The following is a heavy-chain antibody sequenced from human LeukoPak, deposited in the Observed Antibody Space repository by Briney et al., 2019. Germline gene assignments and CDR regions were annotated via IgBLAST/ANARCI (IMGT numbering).Heavy chain of an antibody. CDR3: TRVLSYGDMCRAVDI. CDR2: IRSKTFGGTT. Sequence: GGSLRLSCATSGFTFGDFGMGWVRQAPGRGLEWVAFIRSKTFGGTTEYAASVKGRFTNSRDDSKGIAYLQMHSLENEDTAIYYCTRVLSYGDMCRAVDIWGQGTMVTVSS. CDR1: GFTFGDFG. D-gene: IGHD4-17*01. V-gene: IGHV3-49*04. J-gene: IGHJ3*02.